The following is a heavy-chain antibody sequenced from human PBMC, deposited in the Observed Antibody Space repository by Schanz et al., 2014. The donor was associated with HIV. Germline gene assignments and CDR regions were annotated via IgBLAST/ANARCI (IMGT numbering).Heavy chain of an antibody. CDR2: ISYDGSNK. V-gene: IGHV3-30*18. J-gene: IGHJ4*02. CDR3: AKDGSLDYDNSGYYAT. D-gene: IGHD3-22*01. Sequence: QVQLVESGGGVVQPGRSLRLSCAASGFTFSSYGMHWVRQAPGKGLEWVAVISYDGSNKYYADSVKGRFTISRDASTNTLYLQMSGLRAEDTAVYYCAKDGSLDYDNSGYYATWGQGTLVTVSS. CDR1: GFTFSSYG.